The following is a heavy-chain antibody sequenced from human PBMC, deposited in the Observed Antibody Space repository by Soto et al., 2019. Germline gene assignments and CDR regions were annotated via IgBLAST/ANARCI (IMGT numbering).Heavy chain of an antibody. CDR1: GFTFSSYA. CDR2: ISGSGIST. V-gene: IGHV3-23*01. D-gene: IGHD6-19*01. J-gene: IGHJ6*02. CDR3: AKEKAYSSGWDGMDV. Sequence: EVQLLESGGGLVQPGGSLRLSCAASGFTFSSYAMSWVRQAPGKGLEWVSAISGSGISTYYADSVKGRFTLSRDNSKNTRYLQMNSLRAEDTAVYYCAKEKAYSSGWDGMDVWGQGTTVTVSS.